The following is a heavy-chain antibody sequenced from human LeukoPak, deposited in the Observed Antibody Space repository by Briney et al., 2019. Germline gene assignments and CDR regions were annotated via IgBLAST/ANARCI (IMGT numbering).Heavy chain of an antibody. CDR3: ARVYPVVANFLQYYYYMDV. CDR2: INQDGSEN. Sequence: GGSLRLSCVASGFTFSSYGMSWVRQAPGKGLEWVANINQDGSENFYVDSVRGRFTISRDNAKNSLYLRMNSLRAEDTAVYYCARVYPVVANFLQYYYYMDVWGKGTTVTVS. D-gene: IGHD2-2*01. J-gene: IGHJ6*03. V-gene: IGHV3-7*01. CDR1: GFTFSSYG.